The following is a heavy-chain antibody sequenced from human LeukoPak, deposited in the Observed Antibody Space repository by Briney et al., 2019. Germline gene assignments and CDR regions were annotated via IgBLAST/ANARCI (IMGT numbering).Heavy chain of an antibody. Sequence: SETLSLTCTVSGGSISSYYWSWIRQPPGKGLEWIGYIYYSGSTNYNPSLKSRVTISVDTSKNQFSLKLSSVTAADTAVYYCARHFGYSGYAVDYWGQGTLVTVSS. J-gene: IGHJ4*02. CDR1: GGSISSYY. V-gene: IGHV4-59*08. CDR3: ARHFGYSGYAVDY. CDR2: IYYSGST. D-gene: IGHD5-12*01.